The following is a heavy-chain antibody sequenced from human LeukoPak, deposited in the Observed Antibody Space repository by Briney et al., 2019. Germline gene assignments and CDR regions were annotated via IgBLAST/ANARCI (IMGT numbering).Heavy chain of an antibody. CDR2: ISSSGSTI. Sequence: PGGSLRLSCAASGFSFTTYWMGWVRQAPGKGLEWVSYISSSGSTIYYADSVKGRFTISRDNAKNSLYLQMNSLRAEDTAVYYCATQNYYYYYMDVWGKGTTVTISS. CDR3: ATQNYYYYYMDV. V-gene: IGHV3-11*01. J-gene: IGHJ6*03. CDR1: GFSFTTYW.